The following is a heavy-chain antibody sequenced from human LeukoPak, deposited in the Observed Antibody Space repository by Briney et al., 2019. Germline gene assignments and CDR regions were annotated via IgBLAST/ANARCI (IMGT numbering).Heavy chain of an antibody. V-gene: IGHV3-11*01. D-gene: IGHD1-26*01. CDR3: ARALVGAGPSQYFQH. J-gene: IGHJ1*01. CDR2: ISSSGSTI. CDR1: GFTFSDYY. Sequence: GGSLRLSCAASGFTFSDYYMSWIRQAPGKGLEWVSYISSSGSTIYYADSVKGRFTISRDNAKNSLYLQMNSLRAKDTAVYYCARALVGAGPSQYFQHWGQGTLVTVSS.